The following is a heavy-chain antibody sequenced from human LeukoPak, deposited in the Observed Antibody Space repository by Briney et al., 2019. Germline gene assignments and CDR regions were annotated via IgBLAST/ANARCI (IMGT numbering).Heavy chain of an antibody. Sequence: ASVKVSCKASGYTFTSYDINWVRQATAQGREWMGWMNPNSGNTGYAQKFQGRVTMTRNTSISTAYMELSSLRSEDTAVYYCARGRMVRGVTWWFDPWGQGTLVTVSS. J-gene: IGHJ5*02. D-gene: IGHD3-10*01. CDR1: GYTFTSYD. V-gene: IGHV1-8*01. CDR3: ARGRMVRGVTWWFDP. CDR2: MNPNSGNT.